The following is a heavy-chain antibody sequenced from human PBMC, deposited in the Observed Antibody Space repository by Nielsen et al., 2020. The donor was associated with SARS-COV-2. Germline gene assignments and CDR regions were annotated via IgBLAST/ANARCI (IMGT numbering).Heavy chain of an antibody. J-gene: IGHJ4*02. CDR3: AKISGSQRHYFDF. CDR1: GFTFSTYA. Sequence: GESLKISCAASGFTFSTYAMHWVRQAPGKGLEWVAVISYDGSEKYFADSVKGRFTISRDNSKNTLYLQLNSLRAEDTAVFYCAKISGSQRHYFDFWGQGALVTVSS. CDR2: ISYDGSEK. V-gene: IGHV3-30-3*01. D-gene: IGHD1-26*01.